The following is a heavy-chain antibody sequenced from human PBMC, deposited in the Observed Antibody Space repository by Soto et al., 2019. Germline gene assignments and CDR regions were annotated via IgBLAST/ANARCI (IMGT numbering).Heavy chain of an antibody. V-gene: IGHV3-30-3*01. CDR2: VSYDGNIE. Sequence: GGSLRLSCAASGFTFSYYSMHWVRQAPGKGLEWVAVVSYDGNIEYYADSVKGRFSLSRDNSKNTLNLQMDNLRVEETAVYFCSRQYCSDSTCYYYNGMDVWGQGTTVTVSS. J-gene: IGHJ6*02. CDR3: SRQYCSDSTCYYYNGMDV. CDR1: GFTFSYYS. D-gene: IGHD2-15*01.